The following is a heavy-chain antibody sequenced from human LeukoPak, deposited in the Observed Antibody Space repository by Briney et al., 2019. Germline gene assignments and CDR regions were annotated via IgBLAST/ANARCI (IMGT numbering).Heavy chain of an antibody. CDR2: ISWNSGKI. Sequence: PGGSLRLSCAASGFSFDDHGMHWVRQAPGKGLEWVSGISWNSGKIGYADRVKGRFTISRDNAKNSLDLQMNSLRAEDTAFYYCARDGYSASPSYYYMDVWGQGTTVTVSS. J-gene: IGHJ6*03. CDR3: ARDGYSASPSYYYMDV. D-gene: IGHD3-10*01. CDR1: GFSFDDHG. V-gene: IGHV3-9*01.